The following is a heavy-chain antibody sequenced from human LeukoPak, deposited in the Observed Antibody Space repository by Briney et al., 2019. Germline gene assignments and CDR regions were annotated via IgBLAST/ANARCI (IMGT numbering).Heavy chain of an antibody. D-gene: IGHD1-14*01. V-gene: IGHV1-46*01. CDR1: GYTFSSYY. CDR3: ARVRPDGDKMFYFDN. CDR2: INPSGSIT. Sequence: ASVKVSCKASGYTFSSYYMHWVRQAPGQGLEWMGLINPSGSITSYAQKFQGRVTMTRDTSTSTVYMELSSLRSDDTAVYYCARVRPDGDKMFYFDNWGQGTLVTVSS. J-gene: IGHJ4*02.